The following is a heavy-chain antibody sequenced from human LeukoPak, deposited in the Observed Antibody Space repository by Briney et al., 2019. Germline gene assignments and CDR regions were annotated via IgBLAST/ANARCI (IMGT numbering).Heavy chain of an antibody. CDR2: IIPLYGTA. CDR3: ARDGVHGSSRYNWFGP. Sequence: GASVTVSFKASGGTFNIYGISWVGQARGQGGEWMGGIIPLYGTANYAQRFQGRAMITTDESTHTAYLELNSLRSEDTAVYYCARDGVHGSSRYNWFGPWGQGTLVTVST. J-gene: IGHJ5*02. CDR1: GGTFNIYG. D-gene: IGHD6-13*01. V-gene: IGHV1-69*05.